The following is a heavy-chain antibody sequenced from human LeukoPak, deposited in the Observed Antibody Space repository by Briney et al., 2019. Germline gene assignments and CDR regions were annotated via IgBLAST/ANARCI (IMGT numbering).Heavy chain of an antibody. J-gene: IGHJ4*02. V-gene: IGHV4-4*07. D-gene: IGHD3-22*01. Sequence: PSETLSLTCTVSAGSISSYYWSWIGQPDGKGLEWFGRIYTSGSTNYNPSLKSRATMSVDTSKNQFSLRVSSVAAADTAVYYCARDYDDGSGYPNWGQGTLVTVSS. CDR2: IYTSGST. CDR1: AGSISSYY. CDR3: ARDYDDGSGYPN.